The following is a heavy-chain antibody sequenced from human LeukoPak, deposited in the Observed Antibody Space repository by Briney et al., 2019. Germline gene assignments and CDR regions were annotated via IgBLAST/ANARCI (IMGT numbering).Heavy chain of an antibody. CDR2: INYSGST. CDR3: ASLRTRYYQYDLDV. Sequence: SETLSLTCAIYGGSFSNYYWSWIRQSPGKGLEWIGEINYSGSTSYNSPLKSRVTISVDMSKNQFSLDLSSVTAADTAVYYCASLRTRYYQYDLDVWGNGTPVTVSS. J-gene: IGHJ6*04. V-gene: IGHV4-34*01. CDR1: GGSFSNYY.